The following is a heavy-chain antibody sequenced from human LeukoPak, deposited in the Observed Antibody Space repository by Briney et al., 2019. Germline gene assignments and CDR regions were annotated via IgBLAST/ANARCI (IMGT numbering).Heavy chain of an antibody. CDR1: GGTFNSFV. CDR2: IIPLFGTA. J-gene: IGHJ4*02. D-gene: IGHD3-22*01. CDR3: ARLGGDSGDYPFDH. Sequence: GASVKVSCKASGGTFNSFVISWVRQAPGQGLEWMGGIIPLFGTANYAQKFQDRATITADESTSTAYMELSSLRSEDTAFYYCARLGGDSGDYPFDHWGQGTLVTVSS. V-gene: IGHV1-69*13.